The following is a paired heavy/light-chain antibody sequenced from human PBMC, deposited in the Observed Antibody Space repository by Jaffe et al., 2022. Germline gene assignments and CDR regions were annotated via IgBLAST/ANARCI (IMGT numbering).Light chain of an antibody. CDR3: QQYYSTSDT. Sequence: DIVMTQSPDSLAVSLGERATINCKSSQSLLYSSINKNYLAWYQQKLGQPPKLLIYWASTRESGVPDRFSGSGSGTDFTLTISSLQAEDVALYYCQQYYSTSDTFGQGTKLEIK. J-gene: IGKJ2*01. V-gene: IGKV4-1*01. CDR1: QSLLYSSINKNY. CDR2: WAS.
Heavy chain of an antibody. V-gene: IGHV4-38-2*01. CDR3: ARRGIGAWGYFDY. J-gene: IGHJ4*02. CDR2: ISHSGST. D-gene: IGHD1-26*01. Sequence: QVQLQESGPGLVKPSETLSLTCAVSGYSISSGHYWAWIRQPPGKGLEWIGTISHSGSTYYNPSLKSRVTMSVDTSKNQFSLNLSSVTAADTAVYYCARRGIGAWGYFDYWGQGTLVTVSS. CDR1: GYSISSGHY.